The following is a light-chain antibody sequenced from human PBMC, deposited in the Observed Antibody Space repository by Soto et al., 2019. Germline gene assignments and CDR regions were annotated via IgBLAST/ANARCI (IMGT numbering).Light chain of an antibody. CDR1: QSISSE. CDR2: SAS. CDR3: QQGHNWPLT. Sequence: EIVMTQSPATLSVSPGERATLSCRASQSISSELAWYQQKPGQPPRLLIYSASTRATGVPARFTGSGSGSEFPLTISGLKSEDFAVYYCQQGHNWPLTFGQGTRLEI. J-gene: IGKJ2*01. V-gene: IGKV3-15*01.